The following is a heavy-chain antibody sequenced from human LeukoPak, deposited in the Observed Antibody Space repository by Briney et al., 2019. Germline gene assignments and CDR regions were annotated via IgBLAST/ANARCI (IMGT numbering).Heavy chain of an antibody. CDR2: IYYSGST. CDR1: GGSISSSSYY. Sequence: SETLSLTCTVSGGSISSSSYYWGWIRQPPGKGLEWIGSIYYSGSTYYNPSLKSRVTISVDTSKNQFSLKLSSVTAADTAVYYCARVMLDYYGSGSYYWFDPWGQGTLVTVSS. CDR3: ARVMLDYYGSGSYYWFDP. D-gene: IGHD3-10*01. J-gene: IGHJ5*02. V-gene: IGHV4-39*07.